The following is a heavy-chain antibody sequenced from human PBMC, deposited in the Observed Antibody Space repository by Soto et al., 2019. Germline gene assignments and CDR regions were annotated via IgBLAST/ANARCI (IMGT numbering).Heavy chain of an antibody. V-gene: IGHV4-31*03. Sequence: SETLCLTCNVSGGSISSGGFSWHWIRQHPGKGLEWIGYIYYSGSTYYNPSLKSRVTISVDTSNNQFSLKLISVSAADTAVYYCAREPLSWGQGTLVTVSS. CDR1: GGSISSGGFS. J-gene: IGHJ4*02. CDR3: AREPLS. D-gene: IGHD3-16*02. CDR2: IYYSGST.